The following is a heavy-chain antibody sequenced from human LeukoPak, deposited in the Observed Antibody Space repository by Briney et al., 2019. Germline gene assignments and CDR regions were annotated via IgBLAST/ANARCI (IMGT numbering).Heavy chain of an antibody. Sequence: ASVKVSCKVSGYTLTELSMHWVRQAPGKGLEWMGGFDPEDGETIYAQKFQGRVTMTEDTSTDTAYMELSSLRSEDTAVYYCATGYAVAGTNWFDPWGQGTLVTVSS. CDR2: FDPEDGET. V-gene: IGHV1-24*01. J-gene: IGHJ5*02. CDR3: ATGYAVAGTNWFDP. CDR1: GYTLTELS. D-gene: IGHD6-19*01.